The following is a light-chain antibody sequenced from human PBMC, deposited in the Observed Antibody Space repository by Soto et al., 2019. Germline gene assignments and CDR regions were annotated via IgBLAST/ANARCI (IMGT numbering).Light chain of an antibody. CDR2: DAS. CDR3: QQYTNANNPWM. J-gene: IGKJ1*01. CDR1: QTIRPG. V-gene: IGKV1-5*01. Sequence: DIPVTQSPPTLSASVGDIVTITYRAIQTIRPGMAWYQQEPGKAPKLLVYDASTLQSGVASRFSGSGSGTEFTLIISGLQPDDSATYYCQQYTNANNPWMFGQGTKV.